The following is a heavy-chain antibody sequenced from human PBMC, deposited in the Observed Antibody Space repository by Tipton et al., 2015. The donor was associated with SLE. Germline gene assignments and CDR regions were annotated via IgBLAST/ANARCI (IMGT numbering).Heavy chain of an antibody. V-gene: IGHV3-20*04. Sequence: GSLRLSCAASGFSFDDFGMTWVRQVPGKGLEWVSGISWTGGATGYADSVQGRFTISRDNAKNSLYLQMNSLRAEDTALYYCGRAQVPSQPLGYGVDVWGRGTTVTVSS. D-gene: IGHD2-2*01. J-gene: IGHJ6*02. CDR1: GFSFDDFG. CDR2: ISWTGGAT. CDR3: GRAQVPSQPLGYGVDV.